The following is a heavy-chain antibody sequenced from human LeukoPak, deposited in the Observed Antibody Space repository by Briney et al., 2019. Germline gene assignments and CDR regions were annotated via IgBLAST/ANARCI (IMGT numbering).Heavy chain of an antibody. Sequence: GGSLRLSCAASGFTFSSYWMSWVRQAPGKGLEWVANIKQDGSEKYYVDSVKGRFTISRDNAKNSLYLQMNSLRAEDTAVYYCARDFSVRFLEWFHYFDYWGQGTLVTVSS. CDR3: ARDFSVRFLEWFHYFDY. CDR1: GFTFSSYW. V-gene: IGHV3-7*01. CDR2: IKQDGSEK. D-gene: IGHD3-3*01. J-gene: IGHJ4*02.